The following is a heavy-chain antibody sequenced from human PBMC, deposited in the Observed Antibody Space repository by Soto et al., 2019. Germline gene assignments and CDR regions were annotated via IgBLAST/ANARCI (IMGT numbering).Heavy chain of an antibody. Sequence: PGGSLRLSCAASGFTFSDYSMLWVRQAPGKGLVWLSRSNRDGTTTRYADSVKGRFTVSRDNTKDTLFLQMNSLRGEDTAVYYCAREDGYNFDPWGQGTLVTVSS. D-gene: IGHD5-12*01. J-gene: IGHJ5*02. CDR3: AREDGYNFDP. CDR2: SNRDGTTT. V-gene: IGHV3-74*01. CDR1: GFTFSDYS.